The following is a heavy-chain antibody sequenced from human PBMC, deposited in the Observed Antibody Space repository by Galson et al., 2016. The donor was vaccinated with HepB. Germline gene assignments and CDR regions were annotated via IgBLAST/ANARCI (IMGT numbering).Heavy chain of an antibody. V-gene: IGHV6-1*01. D-gene: IGHD7-27*01. Sequence: CAISGDSVSRISLAWNWIRQSPSRGLEWLGRTYYRSKWYNDYAASVKGRISINPDTSKNQFSLHLNSVTPEDTAVYYCARDYWGFFDYWGQGTLVTVSS. CDR3: ARDYWGFFDY. CDR2: TYYRSKWYN. J-gene: IGHJ4*02. CDR1: GDSVSRISLA.